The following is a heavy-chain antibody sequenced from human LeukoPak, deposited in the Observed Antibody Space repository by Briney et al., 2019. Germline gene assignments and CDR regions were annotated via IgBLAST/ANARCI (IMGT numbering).Heavy chain of an antibody. V-gene: IGHV6-1*01. CDR1: GDSVSSNSAA. CDR3: ARGERYPAHFDY. J-gene: IGHJ4*02. D-gene: IGHD1-14*01. Sequence: SQTLSLTCAISGDSVSSNSAAWNWIRQSPSRGXXWLGRTYYRSKWYNDYAVSVKSRITINPDTSKNQFSLQLNSVTPEDTAAYYCARGERYPAHFDYWGQGTLVTVSS. CDR2: TYYRSKWYN.